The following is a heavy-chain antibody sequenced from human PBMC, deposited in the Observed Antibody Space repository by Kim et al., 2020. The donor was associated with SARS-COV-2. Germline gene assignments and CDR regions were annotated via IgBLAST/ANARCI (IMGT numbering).Heavy chain of an antibody. CDR1: GFTFGDYA. V-gene: IGHV3-9*01. Sequence: GGSLRLSCAASGFTFGDYAMHWVRQAPGKGLEWVSGISGNGGSLGYADSVKGRFTISRDNAKNSLYLQMSSLGTDDTAFYYCVKDMRPGWGLTYYYGMDVWGQGTTVTVSS. CDR3: VKDMRPGWGLTYYYGMDV. CDR2: ISGNGGSL. D-gene: IGHD3-10*01. J-gene: IGHJ6*02.